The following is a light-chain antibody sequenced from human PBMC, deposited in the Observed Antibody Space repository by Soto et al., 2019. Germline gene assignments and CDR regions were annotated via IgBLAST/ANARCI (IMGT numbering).Light chain of an antibody. Sequence: EIVLQHAPGNLSLSPGERATLSCRSSHSVRDRYLAWYQQKPGQAPSLLIYDTSTRATGVPDRFSGSGSGTDFALTISRVAPEDFAIHFCQQYGSSPGTFGQGTKVEI. V-gene: IGKV3-20*01. CDR2: DTS. CDR3: QQYGSSPGT. CDR1: HSVRDRY. J-gene: IGKJ1*01.